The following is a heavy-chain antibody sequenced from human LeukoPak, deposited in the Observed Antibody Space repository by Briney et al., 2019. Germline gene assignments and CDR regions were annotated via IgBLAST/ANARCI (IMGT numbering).Heavy chain of an antibody. V-gene: IGHV4-34*01. J-gene: IGHJ6*02. Sequence: SETLSLTCAVYGGSFSGYYWSWIRQPPGKGLEWIGEINHSGSTNYNPSLKSRVTISVDTSKNQFSLKLSSVTAADTAVYYCASGVLGYCSSTSCQPRDLLYYGMDVWGQGTTVTVSS. CDR1: GGSFSGYY. CDR2: INHSGST. CDR3: ASGVLGYCSSTSCQPRDLLYYGMDV. D-gene: IGHD2-2*01.